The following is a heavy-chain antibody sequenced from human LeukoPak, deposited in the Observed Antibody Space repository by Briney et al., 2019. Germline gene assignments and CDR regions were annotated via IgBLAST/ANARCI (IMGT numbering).Heavy chain of an antibody. CDR2: INSDGSST. D-gene: IGHD1-26*01. Sequence: GGSLRLSCAASGFTFSSYWMHWVRQAPGKGLVWVSRINSDGSSTSYADSVKGRFTISRDNAKNSLYLEMNSLRAEDTAVYYCARDLSGTFYGPLYNWGQGTLVTVSS. V-gene: IGHV3-74*01. CDR3: ARDLSGTFYGPLYN. CDR1: GFTFSSYW. J-gene: IGHJ4*02.